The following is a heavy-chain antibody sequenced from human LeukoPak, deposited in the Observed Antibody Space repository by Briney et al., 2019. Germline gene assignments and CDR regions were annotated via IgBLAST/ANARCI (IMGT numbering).Heavy chain of an antibody. J-gene: IGHJ4*02. Sequence: PGGSLRLSCAASGFTFSSYTMYWVRQAPGKGLEWVSFISSISANIYYADSVKGRFTISRDNAKNSLYLQMNSLRAEDTAVYYCAREAAAEYYFDYWGQGTLVTVSS. D-gene: IGHD6-13*01. V-gene: IGHV3-21*01. CDR1: GFTFSSYT. CDR2: ISSISANI. CDR3: AREAAAEYYFDY.